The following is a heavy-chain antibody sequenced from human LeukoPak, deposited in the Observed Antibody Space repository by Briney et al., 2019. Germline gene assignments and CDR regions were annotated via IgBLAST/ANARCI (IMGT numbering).Heavy chain of an antibody. CDR1: GFTFSSYG. V-gene: IGHV3-23*01. CDR3: APQGDGYNSPFDY. CDR2: ISGSGGST. J-gene: IGHJ4*02. D-gene: IGHD5-24*01. Sequence: GGTLRLSCAASGFTFSSYGMSWVRQAPGKGLEWVSAISGSGGSTYYADSVKGRFTISRDNAKNSLYLQMNSLRAEDTAVYYCAPQGDGYNSPFDYWGQGTLVTVSS.